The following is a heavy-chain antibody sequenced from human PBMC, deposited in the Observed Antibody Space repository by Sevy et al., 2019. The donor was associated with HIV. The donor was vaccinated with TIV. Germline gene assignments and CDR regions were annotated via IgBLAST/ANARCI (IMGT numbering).Heavy chain of an antibody. CDR3: VKGARYTIPNDAFDI. Sequence: GGSLRLSCEASGFTFSSNAMSWVRQAPGKGLEWVSGISGGGGDTFYADSVKGRFTISRDNSKNTLFLQINSLRAEDTALYYCVKGARYTIPNDAFDIWGQGTMVTVS. D-gene: IGHD2-2*02. J-gene: IGHJ3*02. CDR2: ISGGGGDT. V-gene: IGHV3-23*01. CDR1: GFTFSSNA.